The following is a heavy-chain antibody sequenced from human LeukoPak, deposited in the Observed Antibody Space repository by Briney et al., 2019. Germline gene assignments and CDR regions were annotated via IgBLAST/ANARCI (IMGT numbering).Heavy chain of an antibody. CDR3: ARDGPRLDYDFWSGYYGDY. CDR1: GYAFINYY. D-gene: IGHD3-3*01. Sequence: ASVKVSCKASGYAFINYYMHWVRQAPGQGLEWMGIINPRGGTTSYAQKFQGRVSMTRDTSTTTVYMELSSLRSEDTAVYYCARDGPRLDYDFWSGYYGDYWGQGSLVTVSS. V-gene: IGHV1-46*01. J-gene: IGHJ4*02. CDR2: INPRGGTT.